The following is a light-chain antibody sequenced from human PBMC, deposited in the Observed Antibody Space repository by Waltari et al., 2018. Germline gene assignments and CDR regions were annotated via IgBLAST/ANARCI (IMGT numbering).Light chain of an antibody. CDR3: QQYYAAPYT. J-gene: IGKJ2*01. V-gene: IGKV4-1*01. Sequence: DIVMTQSPDSLAVSLGGRATINCKSSRSVLETSKKKNFLAWYQLKPGQSPKLLIYWASTRESGVPDRFSASVSGTDFTLTISSLQAEDVAIYSCQQYYAAPYTSGQGTKVEIK. CDR1: RSVLETSKKKNF. CDR2: WAS.